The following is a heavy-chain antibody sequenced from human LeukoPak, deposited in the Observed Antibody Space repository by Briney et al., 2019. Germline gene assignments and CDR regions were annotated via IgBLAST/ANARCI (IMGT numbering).Heavy chain of an antibody. D-gene: IGHD1-26*01. CDR2: ITNNGGTT. J-gene: IGHJ4*02. Sequence: GGSLRLSCSASGFAFSSYAMHWVRQAPGKGLEYLSGITNNGGTTYHADSVKGRFTISRDNSKNTLYFQMSSLRAEDTAVYYCVKVSSTVGATYFDYWGQGTLVIVSS. CDR1: GFAFSSYA. CDR3: VKVSSTVGATYFDY. V-gene: IGHV3-64D*06.